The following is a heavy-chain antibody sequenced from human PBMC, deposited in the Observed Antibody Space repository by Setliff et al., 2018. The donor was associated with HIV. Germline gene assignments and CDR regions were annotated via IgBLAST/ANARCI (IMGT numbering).Heavy chain of an antibody. CDR3: ARLGGILTGTPVIDY. CDR2: INFSGDT. Sequence: ETLSLTCTVSGGSISSSNYYWGWIRQSQGAGLEWIGNINFSGDTYNNPSLKGRVTISLDSSKNQFSLNLRSVTAADTAVYYWARLGGILTGTPVIDYWGQGTLVTVSS. J-gene: IGHJ4*02. CDR1: GGSISSSNYY. D-gene: IGHD3-9*01. V-gene: IGHV4-39*07.